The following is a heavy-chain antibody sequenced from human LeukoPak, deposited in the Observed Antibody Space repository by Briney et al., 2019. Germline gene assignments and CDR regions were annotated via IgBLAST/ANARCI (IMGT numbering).Heavy chain of an antibody. Sequence: GGSLRLSCEASGFTFSSYWMSWVRQAPGKGLEWVANIKQDGSEKYYVDSVKGRFTISRDNAKNSLYLQMNSLRAEDTAVYYCARSITMVRGELWNYWGQGTLVTVSS. V-gene: IGHV3-7*01. CDR3: ARSITMVRGELWNY. D-gene: IGHD3-10*01. CDR2: IKQDGSEK. CDR1: GFTFSSYW. J-gene: IGHJ4*02.